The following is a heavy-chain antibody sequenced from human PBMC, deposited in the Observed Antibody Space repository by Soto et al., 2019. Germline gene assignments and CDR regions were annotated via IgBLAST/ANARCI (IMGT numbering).Heavy chain of an antibody. CDR2: IYYSGST. D-gene: IGHD6-6*01. V-gene: IGHV4-59*08. J-gene: IGHJ4*02. CDR1: GGSISSYY. CDR3: ARQSTEYSVEVDY. Sequence: PSETLSLTCTVSGGSISSYYWSWIRQPPGKGLGWIGYIYYSGSTNYNPSLKSRVTISVDTSKNQFSLKLTSVTAADTAVYYCARQSTEYSVEVDYWGQGTLVTVSS.